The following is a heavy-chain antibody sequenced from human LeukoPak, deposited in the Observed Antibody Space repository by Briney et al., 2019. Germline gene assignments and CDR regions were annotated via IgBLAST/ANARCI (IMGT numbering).Heavy chain of an antibody. J-gene: IGHJ4*02. CDR3: ARGPLGYCSSTSCYADFDY. CDR2: IWYDGSNK. CDR1: GFTFSSYG. D-gene: IGHD2-2*01. V-gene: IGHV3-33*01. Sequence: GGSLRLSCAAPGFTFSSYGMHWVRQAPGKGLEWVAVIWYDGSNKYYADSVKGRFTISRDNSKNTLYLQMNSLRAEDTAVYYCARGPLGYCSSTSCYADFDYWGQGTLVTVSS.